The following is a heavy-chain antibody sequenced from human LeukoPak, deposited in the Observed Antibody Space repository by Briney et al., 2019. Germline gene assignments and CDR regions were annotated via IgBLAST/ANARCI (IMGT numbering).Heavy chain of an antibody. Sequence: GASVKVSCKASGGTFSSYAISWVRQAPGQGLEWMGGIIPIFGTANYAQKFQGRVTITADESTSTAYMELSSLRSEDTAVYYCARDGGPRVRGVIIRAFDIWGQGTMVTVSS. CDR2: IIPIFGTA. D-gene: IGHD3-10*01. CDR3: ARDGGPRVRGVIIRAFDI. J-gene: IGHJ3*02. V-gene: IGHV1-69*13. CDR1: GGTFSSYA.